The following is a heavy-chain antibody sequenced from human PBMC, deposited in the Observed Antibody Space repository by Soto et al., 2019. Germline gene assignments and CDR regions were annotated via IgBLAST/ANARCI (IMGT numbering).Heavy chain of an antibody. Sequence: SETLSLTCTVSGGSISSYYWSWIRQPPGKGLEWIGYIYYSGSTNYNPSLKSRVTISVDTSKNQFSIKLSSVTAADTAVYYCARQAFYSNYYYGMDVWGQGTMVTVFS. CDR1: GGSISSYY. CDR3: ARQAFYSNYYYGMDV. J-gene: IGHJ6*02. CDR2: IYYSGST. D-gene: IGHD4-4*01. V-gene: IGHV4-59*01.